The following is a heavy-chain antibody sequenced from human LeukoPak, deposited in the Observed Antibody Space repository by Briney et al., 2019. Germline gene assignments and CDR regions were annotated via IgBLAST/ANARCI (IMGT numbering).Heavy chain of an antibody. CDR3: AKTMGAIDHDY. V-gene: IGHV3-23*01. J-gene: IGHJ4*02. D-gene: IGHD1-26*01. CDR2: ISGSGGST. Sequence: GGSLRLSWAASGFTFSSYAMSWVRQAPGKGLEWVSAISGSGGSTYYADSVKGRFTNSRDNSKNTLYLQMSSLRAEDTAVYYCAKTMGAIDHDYWGQGTLVTVSS. CDR1: GFTFSSYA.